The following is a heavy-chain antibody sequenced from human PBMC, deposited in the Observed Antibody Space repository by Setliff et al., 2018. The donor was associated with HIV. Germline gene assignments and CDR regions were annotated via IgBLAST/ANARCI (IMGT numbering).Heavy chain of an antibody. CDR3: AKGGYGGAYYVAGY. Sequence: PGGSLRLSCAASGFTFNNYAMIWVRQAPGKGLEWVTLIYKAGKTYYADFVKGRFTIARDDTKNAVSLQMTNLEPGDTAMYYCAKGGYGGAYYVAGYWGQGTKVTVSS. CDR1: GFTFNNYA. D-gene: IGHD5-18*01. J-gene: IGHJ4*02. V-gene: IGHV3-23*03. CDR2: LIYKAGKT.